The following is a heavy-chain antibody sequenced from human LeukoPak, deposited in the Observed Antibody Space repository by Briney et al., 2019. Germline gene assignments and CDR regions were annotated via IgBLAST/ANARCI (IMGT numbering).Heavy chain of an antibody. Sequence: PSETLSLTCTVSGGSISSGDYYWSWIRQPPGKGLEWIGYIYYSGSTYYNPSLKSRVTISVDTSKNQFSLKLSSVTAADTAVYYCARVYCGGDCYQTKFYYYYYMDVWGKGTTVTVSS. J-gene: IGHJ6*03. V-gene: IGHV4-30-4*08. D-gene: IGHD2-21*01. CDR3: ARVYCGGDCYQTKFYYYYYMDV. CDR2: IYYSGST. CDR1: GGSISSGDYY.